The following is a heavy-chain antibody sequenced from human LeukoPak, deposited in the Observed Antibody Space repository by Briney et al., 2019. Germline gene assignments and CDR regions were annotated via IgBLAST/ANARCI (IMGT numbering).Heavy chain of an antibody. CDR1: GGSFNGYY. Sequence: SETLSLTCAVYGGSFNGYYWNWIRQPPGKGLEWIGEIKHSGSTNYNPSLKSRVTIFVDTSNNQFSLKLTSVTAADTAVYYCARGGYHAYYLDYWGQGSLVTVSS. J-gene: IGHJ4*02. CDR2: IKHSGST. V-gene: IGHV4-34*01. D-gene: IGHD5-18*01. CDR3: ARGGYHAYYLDY.